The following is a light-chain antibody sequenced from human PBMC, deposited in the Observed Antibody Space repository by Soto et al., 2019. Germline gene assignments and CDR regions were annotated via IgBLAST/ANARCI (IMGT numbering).Light chain of an antibody. CDR1: QTISGW. V-gene: IGKV1-5*01. CDR3: LQYNGYYRT. J-gene: IGKJ1*01. CDR2: DAS. Sequence: DIQMTQSPSTLSASVGDRVTITCRASQTISGWLAWYQQRPGKAPNLLIFDASTLESGVPSGFSGSGSGTTFTLTISSLQSDDFATYYCLQYNGYYRTFGQGTKVDIK.